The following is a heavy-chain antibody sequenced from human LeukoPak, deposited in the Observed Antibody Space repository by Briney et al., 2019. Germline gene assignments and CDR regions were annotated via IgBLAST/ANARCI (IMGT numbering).Heavy chain of an antibody. CDR3: ATLPYCSSTSCYDY. Sequence: GGSLRLSCAASGFTFSSYEMNWVRQAPGKGPEWVSHISSSGSTIYYADFVKGRFTISRDNAKNSLYLQMNSLRAEDTALYYCATLPYCSSTSCYDYWGQGTLVTVSS. J-gene: IGHJ4*02. CDR2: ISSSGSTI. D-gene: IGHD2-2*01. CDR1: GFTFSSYE. V-gene: IGHV3-48*03.